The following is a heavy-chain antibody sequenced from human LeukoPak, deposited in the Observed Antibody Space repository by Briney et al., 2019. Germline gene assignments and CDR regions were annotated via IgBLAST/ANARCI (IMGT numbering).Heavy chain of an antibody. J-gene: IGHJ4*02. Sequence: GGSLRLPCAASGSTFSDHYMDWVRQAPGKGLEWVGRIKNKANSYTTQYAASVKGRFTISRDDSKNSLYLQMNSLKTEDTAVYYCARAEYNDYGDYIDYWGQGTLVTVAS. CDR2: IKNKANSYTT. D-gene: IGHD4-17*01. CDR1: GSTFSDHY. V-gene: IGHV3-72*01. CDR3: ARAEYNDYGDYIDY.